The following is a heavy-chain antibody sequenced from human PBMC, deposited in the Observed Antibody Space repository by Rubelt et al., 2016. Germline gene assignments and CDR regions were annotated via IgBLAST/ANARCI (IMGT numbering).Heavy chain of an antibody. J-gene: IGHJ4*02. CDR1: GFTFSSYS. CDR2: ISSSSSYI. Sequence: EVQLVESGGGLVQPGGSPRLSCAASGFTFSSYSMNWVRQAPGKGLEWVSSISSSSSYIYYADSVKGRFTISRDNAKNSLYLQMNSLRAEDTAVYYCARDYDSSGYYYVVGYWGQGTLVTVSS. V-gene: IGHV3-21*01. D-gene: IGHD3-22*01. CDR3: ARDYDSSGYYYVVGY.